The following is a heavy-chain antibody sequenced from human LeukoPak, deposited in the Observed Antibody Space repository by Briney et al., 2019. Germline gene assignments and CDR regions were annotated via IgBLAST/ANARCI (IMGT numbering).Heavy chain of an antibody. D-gene: IGHD2-2*01. CDR2: IYLGVST. V-gene: IGHV4-4*09. CDR3: ARWALKGYYADV. Sequence: SETLSLTCTLSGDSLRTYYWTWIRQPPGKGLEWIGYIYLGVSTNYNPSLKSRVTLSVDTSKNQFSLRLTSLTAADTATYYCARWALKGYYADVWGTGTTVIVSS. CDR1: GDSLRTYY. J-gene: IGHJ6*04.